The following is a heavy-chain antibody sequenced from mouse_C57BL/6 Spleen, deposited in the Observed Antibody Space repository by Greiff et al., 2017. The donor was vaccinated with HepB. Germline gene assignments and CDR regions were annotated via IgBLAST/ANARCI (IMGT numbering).Heavy chain of an antibody. J-gene: IGHJ2*01. CDR1: GYSFTGYY. Sequence: EVHLVESGPELVKPGASVKISCKASGYSFTGYYMNWVKQSPEKSLEWIGEINPSTGGTTYNQKFKAKATLTVDKSSSTAYMQLKSLTSEDSAVYYCARTGYYLDYWGQGTTLTVSS. D-gene: IGHD2-2*01. V-gene: IGHV1-42*01. CDR2: INPSTGGT. CDR3: ARTGYYLDY.